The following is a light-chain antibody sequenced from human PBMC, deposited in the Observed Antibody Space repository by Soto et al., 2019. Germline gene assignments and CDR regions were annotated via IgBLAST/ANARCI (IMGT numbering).Light chain of an antibody. CDR3: QQYGSSPPLT. CDR1: RSVSSSF. V-gene: IGKV3-20*01. CDR2: GAS. J-gene: IGKJ4*01. Sequence: EIVLTQSPGTLSLSPGERATLSCRASRSVSSSFLAWYQQKPGQAPRLLIYGASSRATGIPDRFSGSGSGTDFTLTISRLEPGDVAVYYCQQYGSSPPLTFGGGTKVEIK.